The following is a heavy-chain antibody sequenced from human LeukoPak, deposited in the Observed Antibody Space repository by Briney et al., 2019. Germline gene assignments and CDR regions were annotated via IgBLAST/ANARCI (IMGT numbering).Heavy chain of an antibody. CDR1: GFTFSSYA. J-gene: IGHJ4*02. V-gene: IGHV3-23*01. Sequence: QTGGSLRLSCAASGFTFSSYAMSWVRQAPGKGLEWVSAISRSGSSTYYADSVKGRFTISRNTSKNTLYLQMNSLRAEDTAVFYCAKHRGVGATRALDYWGQGTLVTVSS. CDR3: AKHRGVGATRALDY. CDR2: ISRSGSST. D-gene: IGHD1-26*01.